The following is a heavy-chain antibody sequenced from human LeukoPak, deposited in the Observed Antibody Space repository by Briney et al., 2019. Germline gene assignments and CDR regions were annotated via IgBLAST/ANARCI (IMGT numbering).Heavy chain of an antibody. CDR3: ARARYNYGDSDY. J-gene: IGHJ4*02. D-gene: IGHD5-18*01. V-gene: IGHV4-38-2*01. CDR1: GYSISSGYY. CDR2: IYHNGNT. Sequence: SETLSLTCAVSGYSISSGYYWGWIRQPPGKGLEWIGTIYHNGNTYYNPSLNSRATISVDTSRNQFSLELSSVTAADTAAFYCARARYNYGDSDYWGQGTLVTVSS.